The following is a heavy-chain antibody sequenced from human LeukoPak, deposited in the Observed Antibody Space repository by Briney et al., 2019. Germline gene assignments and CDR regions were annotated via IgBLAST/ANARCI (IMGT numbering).Heavy chain of an antibody. CDR1: GFTFSSYG. CDR2: ISEDGSNK. V-gene: IGHV3-33*01. CDR3: ARESEWVATAMDDAFDI. Sequence: PGGSLRLSCAASGFTFSSYGMHGVRKATGKGLERVAVISEDGSNKYSADSVTGRFTISRDNSKYTVYLQMNRLRAEDTAVYYCARESEWVATAMDDAFDICGQGTMVTVSS. J-gene: IGHJ3*02. D-gene: IGHD5-18*01.